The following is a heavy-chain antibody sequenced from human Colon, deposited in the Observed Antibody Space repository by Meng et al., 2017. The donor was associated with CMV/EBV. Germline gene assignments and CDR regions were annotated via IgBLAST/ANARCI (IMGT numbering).Heavy chain of an antibody. D-gene: IGHD2-2*02. V-gene: IGHV3-30*04. Sequence: GESLKISCAASGFTFSNYVMHWVRQAPGKGLEWVAVISYDENNEYYLESVEGRFTISRDNSKNTLYLQMNSLRAEDTAVYYCAKYIVVVPAAIKLTYYYGMDVWGQGTTVTVS. CDR1: GFTFSNYV. CDR2: ISYDENNE. CDR3: AKYIVVVPAAIKLTYYYGMDV. J-gene: IGHJ6*02.